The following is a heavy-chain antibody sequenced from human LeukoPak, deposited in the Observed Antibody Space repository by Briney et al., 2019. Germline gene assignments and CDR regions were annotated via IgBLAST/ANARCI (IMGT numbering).Heavy chain of an antibody. CDR1: GGSISSYY. CDR3: ARLAAAAAFYWYFDL. Sequence: SETLSLTCTVSGGSISSYYWRWIRQPPGKEVEWIGYIYYSGSTIYNPSLKSRVTISVDTSKNQFSLKLSSVTAADTAVYYCARLAAAAAFYWYFDLWGRGTLVTVSS. D-gene: IGHD6-13*01. J-gene: IGHJ2*01. V-gene: IGHV4-59*08. CDR2: IYYSGST.